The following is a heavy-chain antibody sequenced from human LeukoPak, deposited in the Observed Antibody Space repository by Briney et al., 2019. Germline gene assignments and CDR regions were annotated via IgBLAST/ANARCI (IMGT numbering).Heavy chain of an antibody. CDR1: GGSISSSSYY. CDR3: ARHVYDFWSGALNGYYYMDV. D-gene: IGHD3-3*01. J-gene: IGHJ6*03. CDR2: IYYSGST. V-gene: IGHV4-39*01. Sequence: KPSETLSLTCTVSGGSISSSSYYWGWIRQPPGKGLGWIGSIYYSGSTYYNPSLKSRVTISVDTSKNQFYLKLSSVTAADTAVYYCARHVYDFWSGALNGYYYMDVWGKGTTVTVSS.